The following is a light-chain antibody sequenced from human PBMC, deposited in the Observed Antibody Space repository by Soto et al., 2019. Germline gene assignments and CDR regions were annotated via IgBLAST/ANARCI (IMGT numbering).Light chain of an antibody. Sequence: DIQMTQSPSSLSASVGDSVTITCRANQDIRNRLAWYQQNPGKVPEVFIYAASTVQSGVPSRFSGSGFGTDFTLTISSLQPEDVATYYCQYYDNAPLTFGGGTKVEIK. CDR2: AAS. CDR1: QDIRNR. V-gene: IGKV1-27*01. J-gene: IGKJ4*01. CDR3: QYYDNAPLT.